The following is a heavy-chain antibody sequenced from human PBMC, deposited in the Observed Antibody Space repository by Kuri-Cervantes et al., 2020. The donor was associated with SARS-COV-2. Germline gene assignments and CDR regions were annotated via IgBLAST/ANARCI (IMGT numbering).Heavy chain of an antibody. D-gene: IGHD1-7*01. Sequence: SVKVSCKASGGTFRSNSISWVRQAPGQGLEWMGDIIPIFGTTNHAQKFQGRVTVTADESTSTAYMELSSLRSEDTAVYYCATGSPTGTTSWFDPWGQGTLVTVSS. CDR3: ATGSPTGTTSWFDP. CDR2: IIPIFGTT. CDR1: GGTFRSNS. V-gene: IGHV1-69*13. J-gene: IGHJ5*02.